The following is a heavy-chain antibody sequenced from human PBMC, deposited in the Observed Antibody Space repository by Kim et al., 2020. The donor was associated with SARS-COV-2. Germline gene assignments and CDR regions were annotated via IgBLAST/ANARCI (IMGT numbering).Heavy chain of an antibody. CDR2: IYTSGST. CDR3: AGEIMGWFYYGSRGPPQVADWYFDL. J-gene: IGHJ2*01. D-gene: IGHD3-22*01. Sequence: SETLSLTCTVSGGSISSGSYYWSWIRQPAGKGLEWIGRIYTSGSTNYNPSLKSRVTISVDTSKNQFPLKLSSVTAADTAVYYCAGEIMGWFYYGSRGPPQVADWYFDLWGRGTLVTVSS. CDR1: GGSISSGSYY. V-gene: IGHV4-61*02.